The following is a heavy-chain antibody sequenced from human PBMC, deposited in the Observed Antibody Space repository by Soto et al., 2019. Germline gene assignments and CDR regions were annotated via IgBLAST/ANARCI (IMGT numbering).Heavy chain of an antibody. V-gene: IGHV3-7*05. CDR2: IKEDGSEK. CDR1: EFTFSSYW. D-gene: IGHD2-2*01. Sequence: EVQLVESGGGLVQPGGSLRLSCAASEFTFSSYWMNWVRQAPGKGLEWVANIKEDGSEKYYVDSVKGRFTISRDNAKNSLYLQMNSLRGEDTAVHYCARDLGAPGRGSAVGYYYHYGTDVWGQGTTVTVSS. J-gene: IGHJ6*02. CDR3: ARDLGAPGRGSAVGYYYHYGTDV.